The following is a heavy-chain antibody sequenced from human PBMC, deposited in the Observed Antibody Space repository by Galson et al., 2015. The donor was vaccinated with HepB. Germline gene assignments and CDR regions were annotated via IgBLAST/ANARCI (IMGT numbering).Heavy chain of an antibody. CDR2: ISYDGSNK. CDR1: GFTFSSYG. Sequence: SLRLSCAASGFTFSSYGMHWVRQAPGKGLEWVAVISYDGSNKYYADSVKGRFTISRDNAKNSLYLQMNSLRAEDTAVYYCARALPAVWELLGNFDYWGQGTLVTVSS. D-gene: IGHD1-26*01. V-gene: IGHV3-30*03. CDR3: ARALPAVWELLGNFDY. J-gene: IGHJ4*02.